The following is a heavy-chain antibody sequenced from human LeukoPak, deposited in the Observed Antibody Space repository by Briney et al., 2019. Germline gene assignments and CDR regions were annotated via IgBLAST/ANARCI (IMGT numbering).Heavy chain of an antibody. Sequence: SVKVSCKVSGYTLTKLSMHWVRQAPGQGLEWMGGIIPIFGTANYAQKFQGRVTITADESTSTAYMELSSLRSEDTAVYYCASADYYDSSGYFLPSFDYWGQGTLVTVSS. D-gene: IGHD3-22*01. J-gene: IGHJ4*02. V-gene: IGHV1-69*13. CDR1: GYTLTKLS. CDR3: ASADYYDSSGYFLPSFDY. CDR2: IIPIFGTA.